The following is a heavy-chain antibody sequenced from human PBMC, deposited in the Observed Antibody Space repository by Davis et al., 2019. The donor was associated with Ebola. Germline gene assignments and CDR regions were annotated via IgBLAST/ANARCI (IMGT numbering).Heavy chain of an antibody. V-gene: IGHV4-34*01. D-gene: IGHD3-3*01. Sequence: SETLSLTCNVSGGSLSGHYWSWIRQPPGKGLEWIGEISHSGSTDYNPSLQSRVTISVDTSKNAFSLKMASVTAADTAMYYCARRVRSSSDLDSWGQGTPVTVSS. CDR3: ARRVRSSSDLDS. J-gene: IGHJ4*02. CDR1: GGSLSGHY. CDR2: ISHSGST.